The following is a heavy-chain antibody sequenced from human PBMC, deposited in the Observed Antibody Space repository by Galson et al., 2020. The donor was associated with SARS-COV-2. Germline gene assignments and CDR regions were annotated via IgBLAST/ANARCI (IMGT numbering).Heavy chain of an antibody. CDR2: IWYDGSNK. J-gene: IGHJ6*03. CDR1: GFTFSSYG. Sequence: GGSLRLSCAASGFTFSSYGMHWVRQAPGKGLEWVAVIWYDGSNKYYADSVKGRFTISRDNSKNTLYLQMNSLRAEDTAVYYCAKAAYYYDSSGYYYMGMDYYYSMDVWGKGTTVTVSS. CDR3: AKAAYYYDSSGYYYMGMDYYYSMDV. D-gene: IGHD3-22*01. V-gene: IGHV3-33*06.